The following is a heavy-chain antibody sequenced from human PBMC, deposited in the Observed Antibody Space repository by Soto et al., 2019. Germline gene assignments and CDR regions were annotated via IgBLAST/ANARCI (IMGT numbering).Heavy chain of an antibody. CDR2: IYYSGST. V-gene: IGHV4-39*01. CDR3: QHFYGSGSYKYYFDY. Sequence: PSETLSLTCTVSGGSISSSSYYWGWIRQPPGRGLEWIGSIYYSGSTYYNPSLKSRVTISVDTSKNQFSLKLSSVTAADTAVYYLQHFYGSGSYKYYFDYWGQGTLVTVSS. D-gene: IGHD3-10*01. CDR1: GGSISSSSYY. J-gene: IGHJ4*02.